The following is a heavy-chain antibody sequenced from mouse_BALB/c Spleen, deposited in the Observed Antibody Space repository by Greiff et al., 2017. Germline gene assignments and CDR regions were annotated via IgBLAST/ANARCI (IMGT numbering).Heavy chain of an antibody. CDR2: IDPSDSYT. CDR1: GYTFTSYC. Sequence: QVQLQQPGAELVKPGASVKMSCKASGYTFTSYCMHWVKQRPGQGLEWIGVIDPSDSYTSYNQKFKGKATLTVDTSSSTAYMQLSSLTSEDSAVYYCTRRDYGNYEGYYFDYWGQGTTLTVSS. CDR3: TRRDYGNYEGYYFDY. J-gene: IGHJ2*01. D-gene: IGHD2-1*01. V-gene: IGHV1S127*01.